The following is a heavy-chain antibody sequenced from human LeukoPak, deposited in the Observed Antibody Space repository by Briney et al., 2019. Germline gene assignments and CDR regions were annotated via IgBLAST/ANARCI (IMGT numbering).Heavy chain of an antibody. Sequence: GGSLRLSCAASGFTVSSDYMSWVRQAPGKGLEWISVIYSGGSTYYADSVKGRFTISRDNSKNTLYLQMNSLRAEDTAVYYCAREDSSGSYYFDYWGQGTLVTVSS. CDR2: IYSGGST. D-gene: IGHD6-19*01. CDR1: GFTVSSDY. CDR3: AREDSSGSYYFDY. J-gene: IGHJ4*02. V-gene: IGHV3-66*01.